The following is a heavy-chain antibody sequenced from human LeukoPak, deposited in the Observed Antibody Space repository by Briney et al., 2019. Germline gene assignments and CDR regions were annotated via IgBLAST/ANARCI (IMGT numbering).Heavy chain of an antibody. CDR3: ARGGVVPAAQNPFDY. CDR2: INPSGGST. D-gene: IGHD2-2*01. J-gene: IGHJ4*02. CDR1: GYTFTSYY. V-gene: IGHV1-46*01. Sequence: ASVKVSCKASGYTFTSYYMHWVRQAPGQGLEWMGIINPSGGSTSYAQKFQGRVTMTRDTSTSTVYMELSSLRSEDTAVYYCARGGVVPAAQNPFDYWGQGTLVTVSS.